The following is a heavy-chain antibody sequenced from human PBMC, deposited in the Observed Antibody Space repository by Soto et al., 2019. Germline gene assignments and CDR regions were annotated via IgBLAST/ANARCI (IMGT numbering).Heavy chain of an antibody. V-gene: IGHV3-30*18. CDR2: ISYDGSNK. CDR3: AKDRPWWVLKETDMALDY. Sequence: VGSLRLSCASSGFTFSSYGMHWVRDSPGKWLEWVAVISYDGSNKYYADSVKGRFTISRDNSKNTLYLQMNSLRAEDTAVYYCAKDRPWWVLKETDMALDYWGQGTLVIVSS. D-gene: IGHD5-18*01. CDR1: GFTFSSYG. J-gene: IGHJ4*02.